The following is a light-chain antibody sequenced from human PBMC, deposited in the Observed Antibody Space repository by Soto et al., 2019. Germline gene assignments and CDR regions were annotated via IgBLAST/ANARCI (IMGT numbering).Light chain of an antibody. V-gene: IGLV1-51*01. CDR1: SSNIGNNY. CDR3: GTWDSSLSAVV. CDR2: DTN. J-gene: IGLJ2*01. Sequence: SVLTQPPSVSAAPGQRVTISCSGSSSNIGNNYVSWYQQLPETAPKLLTYDTNKRPSGIPDRFSGSKSGTSATLSITGLQTGDEADYYCGTWDSSLSAVVFGGGTQLTVL.